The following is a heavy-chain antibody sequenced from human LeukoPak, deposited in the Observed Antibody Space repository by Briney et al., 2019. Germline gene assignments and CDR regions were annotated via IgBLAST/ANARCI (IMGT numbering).Heavy chain of an antibody. J-gene: IGHJ4*02. CDR1: GYTFTSYA. D-gene: IGHD3-16*02. CDR2: INAGNGNT. V-gene: IGHV1-3*01. CDR3: ARDGYDYVWGSYRHYFDY. Sequence: ASVKVSCKASGYTFTSYAMHWVRQAPGQRLEWMGWINAGNGNTKYSQKFQGRVTITRDTSASTAYMELSSLRSEDTAVYYCARDGYDYVWGSYRHYFDYWGQGTLVTVSS.